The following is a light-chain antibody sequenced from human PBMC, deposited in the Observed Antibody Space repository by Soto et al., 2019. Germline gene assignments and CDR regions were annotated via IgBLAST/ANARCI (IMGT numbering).Light chain of an antibody. CDR2: GAS. J-gene: IGKJ1*01. CDR1: QSVGSNY. CDR3: QQYGGSVQT. Sequence: EIVLTQFPGTLSLSPGERATLSCRASQSVGSNYLAWYQQRPGQPPNLLIFGASHRAPDIPDRFSGSGSGTDFTLTISRLEPEDFAVYYCQQYGGSVQTFGQGPKVDIK. V-gene: IGKV3-20*01.